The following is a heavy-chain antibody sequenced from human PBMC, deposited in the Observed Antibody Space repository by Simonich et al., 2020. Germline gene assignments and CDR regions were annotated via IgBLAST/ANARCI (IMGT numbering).Heavy chain of an antibody. Sequence: QVQLVQSGAEVKKPGASVKVSCQASGYTFPSSGISWVRQAPGQELEWMGWISAYNGNTNYAKKLKGTVTMTTDTSTSTAYMELRSLRSDDTAVYYCARASRGTWWYYYFDYWGQGTLVTVSS. CDR3: ARASRGTWWYYYFDY. CDR1: GYTFPSSG. CDR2: ISAYNGNT. D-gene: IGHD2-15*01. V-gene: IGHV1-18*01. J-gene: IGHJ4*02.